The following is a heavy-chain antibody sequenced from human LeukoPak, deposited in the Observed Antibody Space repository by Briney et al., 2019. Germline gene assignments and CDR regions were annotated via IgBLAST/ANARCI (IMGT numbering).Heavy chain of an antibody. V-gene: IGHV3-23*01. Sequence: GGSLRLSCVASGFIFSTYAMNWVRQVPGKGLEWVSSIGGGGRTTYYADSVRGRFTISRDNSKNILYLQMNSLRAEDTAVYYCAKRHSLLVAQDFDNWGQGTLVTVSS. CDR3: AKRHSLLVAQDFDN. J-gene: IGHJ4*02. CDR1: GFIFSTYA. D-gene: IGHD5-12*01. CDR2: IGGGGRTT.